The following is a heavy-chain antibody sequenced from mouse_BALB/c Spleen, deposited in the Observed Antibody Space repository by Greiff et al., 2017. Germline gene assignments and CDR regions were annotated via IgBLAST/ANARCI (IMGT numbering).Heavy chain of an antibody. Sequence: EVKVEESGGGLVQPKGSLKLSCAASGFTFNTYAMNWVRQAPGKGLEWVARIRSKSNNYATYYADSVKDRFTISRDDSQSMLYLQMNNLKTEDTAMYYCVRQEGRYGNPYYYAMDYWGQGTSVTVSS. CDR1: GFTFNTYA. CDR3: VRQEGRYGNPYYYAMDY. V-gene: IGHV10-1*02. J-gene: IGHJ4*01. CDR2: IRSKSNNYAT. D-gene: IGHD2-1*01.